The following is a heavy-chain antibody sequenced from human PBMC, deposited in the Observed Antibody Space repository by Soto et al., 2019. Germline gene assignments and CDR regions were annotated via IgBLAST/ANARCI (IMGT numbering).Heavy chain of an antibody. CDR2: IKSKTDGGTT. Sequence: GGSLRLSCGASGFTFSNAWMNWVRQAPGKGLEWVGRIKSKTDGGTTDYAAPVKGRFTISRDDSKNTRYLQMNSLKTEDTAVYYCTTSVGIGGGSAGYYYYGMAVWAQGTTVTVSS. CDR1: GFTFSNAW. D-gene: IGHD2-15*01. V-gene: IGHV3-15*07. CDR3: TTSVGIGGGSAGYYYYGMAV. J-gene: IGHJ6*02.